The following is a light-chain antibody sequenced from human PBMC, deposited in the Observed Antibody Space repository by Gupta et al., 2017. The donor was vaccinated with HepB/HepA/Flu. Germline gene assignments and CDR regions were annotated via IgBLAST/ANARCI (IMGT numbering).Light chain of an antibody. V-gene: IGKV1-5*03. J-gene: IGKJ2*01. Sequence: DIQMSQSPSALSASLGDTVTTTCRASRTISSWLAWYQQKPGKAPKLLIYKASSLDSGVPSRFSGSGSGTEFTLTISSLQPDDFATYYCQQYNSYSYTFGQGTKVEIK. CDR3: QQYNSYSYT. CDR1: RTISSW. CDR2: KAS.